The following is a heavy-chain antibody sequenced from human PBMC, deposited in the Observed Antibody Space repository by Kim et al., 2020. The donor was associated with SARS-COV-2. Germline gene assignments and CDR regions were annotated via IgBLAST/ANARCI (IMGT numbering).Heavy chain of an antibody. Sequence: PGYGKGRFTISRENAKNSLYLQMNSLRAGDTAVYYCARGYSSSWYWAFDIWGQGTMVTVSS. CDR3: ARGYSSSWYWAFDI. V-gene: IGHV3-13*01. D-gene: IGHD6-13*01. J-gene: IGHJ3*02.